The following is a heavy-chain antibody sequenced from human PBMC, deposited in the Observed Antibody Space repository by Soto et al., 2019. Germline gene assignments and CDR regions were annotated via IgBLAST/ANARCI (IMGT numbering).Heavy chain of an antibody. J-gene: IGHJ3*02. CDR2: INHSGST. D-gene: IGHD4-17*01. V-gene: IGHV4-34*01. CDR3: ARSNDYGDPTDAFDI. CDR1: GGSFSGYY. Sequence: QVQLQQWGAGLLKPSETLSLTCAVYGGSFSGYYWSWIRQPPGKGLEWVGEINHSGSTNYNPPLKSRVTISVDTSKNQFSLKLSSVTAADTAVYYCARSNDYGDPTDAFDIWGQGTMVTVSS.